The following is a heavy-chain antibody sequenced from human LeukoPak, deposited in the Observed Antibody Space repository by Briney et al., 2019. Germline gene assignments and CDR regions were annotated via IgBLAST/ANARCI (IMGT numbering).Heavy chain of an antibody. CDR2: IYYSGST. J-gene: IGHJ5*02. V-gene: IGHV4-59*01. D-gene: IGHD3-10*01. Sequence: PSETLSLTCTVSGGSISSYYWSWIRQPPGKGLEWIGYIYYSGSTNYNPSLKSRVTISVDTSKNQFSLKLSSVTAADTAVYYCARVIDYYGSGSYYVLSWFDPWGQGTLVTASS. CDR1: GGSISSYY. CDR3: ARVIDYYGSGSYYVLSWFDP.